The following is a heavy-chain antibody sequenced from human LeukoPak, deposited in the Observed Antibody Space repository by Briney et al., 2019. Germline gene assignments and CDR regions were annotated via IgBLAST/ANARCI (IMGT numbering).Heavy chain of an antibody. CDR1: GGSISSSSYY. D-gene: IGHD3-10*01. Sequence: PSETLSLTCTVSGGSISSSSYYWGWIRQPPGKGLEWIGSIYYSGSTYYNPSLKSRVTISVDTSKNQFSLKLSSVTAADTAVYYCARVGGLLWFGEFSGLVYWGQGTLVT. V-gene: IGHV4-39*07. CDR3: ARVGGLLWFGEFSGLVY. J-gene: IGHJ4*02. CDR2: IYYSGST.